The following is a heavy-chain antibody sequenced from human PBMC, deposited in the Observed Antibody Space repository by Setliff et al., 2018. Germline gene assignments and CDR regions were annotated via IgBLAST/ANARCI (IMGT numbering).Heavy chain of an antibody. V-gene: IGHV4-31*03. J-gene: IGHJ4*02. CDR3: ARTCSGSGCYAGLES. D-gene: IGHD2-15*01. CDR2: ISYSGST. Sequence: SETLSLTCTVSGDSISSDNYYWNWIRQHPEKGLEWIGYISYSGSTYYNPSLKSRVTISVDTSKNQFSLKVISVTAADTAVYYCARTCSGSGCYAGLESWGQGTPVTAPQ. CDR1: GDSISSDNYY.